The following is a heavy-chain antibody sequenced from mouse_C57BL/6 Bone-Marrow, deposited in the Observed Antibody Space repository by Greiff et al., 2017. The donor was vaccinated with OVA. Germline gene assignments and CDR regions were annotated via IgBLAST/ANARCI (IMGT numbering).Heavy chain of an antibody. J-gene: IGHJ4*01. CDR3: ARYDGSSPPGALDY. CDR2: IDPANGNT. Sequence: VQLKQSVAELVRPGASVKLSCTASGFNIKTTYMHWVKQRPEQGLEWIGRIDPANGNTKYAPKFQGKATITADTSSNTAYLQLSSLTSEDTAIYYCARYDGSSPPGALDYWGQGTSVTVSS. CDR1: GFNIKTTY. D-gene: IGHD1-1*01. V-gene: IGHV14-3*01.